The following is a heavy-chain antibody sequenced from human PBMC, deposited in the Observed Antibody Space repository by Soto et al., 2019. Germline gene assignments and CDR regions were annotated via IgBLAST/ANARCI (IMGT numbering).Heavy chain of an antibody. CDR1: GFSFSDHY. V-gene: IGHV3-72*01. J-gene: IGHJ3*01. Sequence: EVQLVESGGGLVQPGGSLRLSCVVSGFSFSDHYMDWVRQAPEKRLEWVGRTRNKAKSYSTAYAASVKGRFTISRDDSRNSVYLQMERLRTEDTAVYYCVRVRANYDGSGYSTEGFDVWGQGSMVTVSS. CDR2: TRNKAKSYST. CDR3: VRVRANYDGSGYSTEGFDV. D-gene: IGHD3-22*01.